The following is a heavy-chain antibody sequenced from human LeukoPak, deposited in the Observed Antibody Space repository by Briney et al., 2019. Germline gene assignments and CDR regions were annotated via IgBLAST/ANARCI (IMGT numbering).Heavy chain of an antibody. CDR1: GFTFSSYW. J-gene: IGHJ4*02. V-gene: IGHV3-7*05. CDR3: ARDFNPAGSSSGWSTCKY. D-gene: IGHD6-19*01. Sequence: PGGPLRLSCAASGFTFSSYWMSWVRQAPGKGLEWVANIKQDGSEKYYVDSVKGRFTISRDNAKNSLFLQMNSLRAEDTAVYYCARDFNPAGSSSGWSTCKYWGQGTLVTVSS. CDR2: IKQDGSEK.